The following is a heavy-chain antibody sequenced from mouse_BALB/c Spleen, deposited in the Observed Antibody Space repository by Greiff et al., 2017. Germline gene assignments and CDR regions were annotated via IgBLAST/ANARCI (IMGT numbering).Heavy chain of an antibody. CDR2: ISSGGST. J-gene: IGHJ4*01. Sequence: VESGGGLVKPGGSLKLSCPASGLTLSSLAMSWVRQTPEKRLEWVATISSGGSTYYPDSVKDRFTISSDNAMNILYLQMSSLRSENTATYYCAVGYDLYGSCPCSYAMDYWGQGTSVTVSS. D-gene: IGHD1-1*01. CDR1: GLTLSSLA. CDR3: AVGYDLYGSCPCSYAMDY. V-gene: IGHV5-6-5*01.